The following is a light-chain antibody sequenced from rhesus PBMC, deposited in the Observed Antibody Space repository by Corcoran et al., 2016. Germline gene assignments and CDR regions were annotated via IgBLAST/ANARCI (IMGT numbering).Light chain of an antibody. Sequence: EIVMTQSPATLSLPPGERATLSCRASQSVSTSVAWYQQRPPQAPRLLIYDSSRRATGIPDRLSGSGSGTDFTHIIRSREPEDIGIYFCQQYDTWNTFGGGTKVELK. V-gene: IGKV3S9*01. CDR3: QQYDTWNT. CDR2: DSS. J-gene: IGKJ4*01. CDR1: QSVSTS.